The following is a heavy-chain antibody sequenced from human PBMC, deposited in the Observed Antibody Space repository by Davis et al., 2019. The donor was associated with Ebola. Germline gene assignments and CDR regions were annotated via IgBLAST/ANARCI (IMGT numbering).Heavy chain of an antibody. J-gene: IGHJ6*02. CDR2: INPSGGST. CDR3: AREEQQLVRSYYYGMDV. V-gene: IGHV1-46*01. Sequence: ASVKVSCKASGYTFTSYYMHWVRQAPGQGLEWMGIINPSGGSTSYAQKFQGRVTMTSDTSTSTVYMELSSLRSEDTAVYYCAREEQQLVRSYYYGMDVWGQGTTVTVSS. CDR1: GYTFTSYY. D-gene: IGHD6-13*01.